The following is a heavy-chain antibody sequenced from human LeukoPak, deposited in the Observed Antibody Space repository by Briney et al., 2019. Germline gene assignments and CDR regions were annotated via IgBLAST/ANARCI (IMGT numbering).Heavy chain of an antibody. D-gene: IGHD3-3*01. CDR2: IWYDGSNK. Sequence: PGGSLRLPCAASGFTFSSYGMHWVRQAPGKGLEWVAVIWYDGSNKYYADSVKGRFTISRDNSKNTLYLQMNSLRAEDTAAYYCARDRSGFGITIFGMDVWGQGTTVTVSS. V-gene: IGHV3-33*01. J-gene: IGHJ6*02. CDR1: GFTFSSYG. CDR3: ARDRSGFGITIFGMDV.